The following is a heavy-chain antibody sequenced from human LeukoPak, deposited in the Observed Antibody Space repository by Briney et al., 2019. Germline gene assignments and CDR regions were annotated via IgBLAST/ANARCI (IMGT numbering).Heavy chain of an antibody. V-gene: IGHV4-61*02. D-gene: IGHD3-22*01. CDR3: ARALVTYYYDSSGYSGLFAY. Sequence: PSETLSLTCTVSGGSISSGSYYWSWIRQPAGKGLEWIGRIYTSGSTNYNPSLKSRVTISVDTSKNQFSLKLSSVTAADTAVYYCARALVTYYYDSSGYSGLFAYWGQGTLVTVSS. CDR1: GGSISSGSYY. CDR2: IYTSGST. J-gene: IGHJ4*02.